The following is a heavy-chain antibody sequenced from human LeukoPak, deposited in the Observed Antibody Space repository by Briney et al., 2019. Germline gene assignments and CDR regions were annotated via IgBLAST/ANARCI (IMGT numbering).Heavy chain of an antibody. CDR1: GFTFSSYA. CDR3: AKDLHGYCSGGSCYPFDY. D-gene: IGHD2-15*01. Sequence: PGGSLRLSCAASGFTFSSYAMSWVRQAPGKGLEWVSAISGSGGSTYYADSVKGRFTISRDNSKNTLYLQMNSLRAEDTAVYYCAKDLHGYCSGGSCYPFDYWGQGTLVTVSS. V-gene: IGHV3-23*01. J-gene: IGHJ4*02. CDR2: ISGSGGST.